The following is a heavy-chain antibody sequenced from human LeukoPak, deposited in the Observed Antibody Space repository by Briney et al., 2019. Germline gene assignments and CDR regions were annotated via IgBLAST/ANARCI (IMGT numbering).Heavy chain of an antibody. D-gene: IGHD3-22*01. J-gene: IGHJ4*02. Sequence: AGGSLRLSCTASGFTFGDYAMSWFRQAPGKGLEWVSAISGSGGSTYYADSVKGRFTISRDNSKNTLYLQMNSLRAEDTAVYYCAKSEVVIAAFDYWGQGTLVTVSS. CDR1: GFTFGDYA. CDR3: AKSEVVIAAFDY. V-gene: IGHV3-23*01. CDR2: ISGSGGST.